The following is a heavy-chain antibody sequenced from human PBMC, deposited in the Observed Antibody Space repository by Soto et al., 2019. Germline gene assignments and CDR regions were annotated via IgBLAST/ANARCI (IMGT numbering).Heavy chain of an antibody. Sequence: PGGSLRVSCAASGCNFDDYAMHWVRQAPGKGLEWVSGISWNSGSIGYADSVKGRFTISRDNAKNSLYLQMNSLRAEDTAVYYCAKGAGYYYYYGMDVWGQGTTVTVSS. V-gene: IGHV3-9*01. CDR3: AKGAGYYYYYGMDV. J-gene: IGHJ6*02. CDR1: GCNFDDYA. CDR2: ISWNSGSI.